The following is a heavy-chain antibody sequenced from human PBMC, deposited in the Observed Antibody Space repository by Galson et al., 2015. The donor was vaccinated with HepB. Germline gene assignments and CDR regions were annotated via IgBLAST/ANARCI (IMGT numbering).Heavy chain of an antibody. V-gene: IGHV1-24*01. CDR2: FDPEDGET. J-gene: IGHJ3*01. Sequence: SVKVSCKVSGDTLSELSMNWVRQAPGKGLEWMGGFDPEDGETIYAQKFQGRVTMTEDTSTDTAYMELSSLRSEDTAVYYCFGGTPGRSWGQGTMVTVSS. D-gene: IGHD1-26*01. CDR3: FGGTPGRS. CDR1: GDTLSELS.